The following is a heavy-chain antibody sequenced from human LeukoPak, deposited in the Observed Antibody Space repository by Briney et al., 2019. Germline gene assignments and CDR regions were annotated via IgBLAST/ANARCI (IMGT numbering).Heavy chain of an antibody. J-gene: IGHJ3*02. D-gene: IGHD6-19*01. CDR2: INHSGSI. Sequence: PSETLSLTCAVYGGSFSGYYWSWIRQPPGKGLEWIGEINHSGSINYNPSLKSRVTISVDTSKNQFSLKLSSVTAADTAVYYCARDRGVAVALDAFDIWGQGTMVTVSS. CDR3: ARDRGVAVALDAFDI. V-gene: IGHV4-34*01. CDR1: GGSFSGYY.